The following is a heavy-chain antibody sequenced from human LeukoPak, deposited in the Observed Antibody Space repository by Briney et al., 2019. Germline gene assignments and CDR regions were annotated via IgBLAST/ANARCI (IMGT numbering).Heavy chain of an antibody. CDR2: INHSGST. CDR3: ARLPTRAYYDFLDV. D-gene: IGHD3-3*01. Sequence: PSETLSLTCAVYGGSFSGYYWSWIRQPPGKGLEWIGEINHSGSTNYNPSLKSRVTISVDTSKNQFSLKLSSVTAADTAVCYCARLPTRAYYDFLDVWGKGTTVTVSS. V-gene: IGHV4-34*01. CDR1: GGSFSGYY. J-gene: IGHJ6*04.